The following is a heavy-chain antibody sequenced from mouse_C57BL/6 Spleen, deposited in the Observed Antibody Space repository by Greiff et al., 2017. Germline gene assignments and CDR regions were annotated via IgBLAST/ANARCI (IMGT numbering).Heavy chain of an antibody. CDR2: IYPGDGDT. V-gene: IGHV1-82*01. Sequence: VQLQQSGPELVKPGASVKISCKASGYAFSSSWMNWVKQRPGKGLEWIGRIYPGDGDTNYNGKFKGKATLTADKSSSTAYMQLSSLTSEDSAVYFCARGPITTVVYFGYWGQGTTLTVSS. CDR3: ARGPITTVVYFGY. CDR1: GYAFSSSW. D-gene: IGHD1-1*01. J-gene: IGHJ2*01.